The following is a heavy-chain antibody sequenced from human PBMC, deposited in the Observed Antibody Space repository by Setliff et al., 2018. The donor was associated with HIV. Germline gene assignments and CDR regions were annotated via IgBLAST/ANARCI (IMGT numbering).Heavy chain of an antibody. CDR1: GVSISSSNW. CDR2: VSHSGST. Sequence: SETLSLTCAVSGVSISSSNWWTWVRQPPGKGLEWIGEVSHSGSTNYNPSLESRVTISVDKSKNQFSLKLSSVTAADTAVYYCARGQRLSYWGQGTLVTVSS. CDR3: ARGQRLSY. J-gene: IGHJ4*02. V-gene: IGHV4-4*02.